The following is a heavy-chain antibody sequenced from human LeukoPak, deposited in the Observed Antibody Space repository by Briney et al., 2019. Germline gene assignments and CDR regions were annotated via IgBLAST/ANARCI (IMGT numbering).Heavy chain of an antibody. D-gene: IGHD6-13*01. J-gene: IGHJ4*02. CDR2: MNPNSGNT. CDR3: ARGRSSAAATPPAY. Sequence: ASVKVSCKASGYTFTSYDINWVRQATGQGLEWMGWMNPNSGNTGYAQKFQGRVTMTRSTSISTAYMELSSLRSEDTAVYYCARGRSSAAATPPAYWGQGTLVTVSS. V-gene: IGHV1-8*01. CDR1: GYTFTSYD.